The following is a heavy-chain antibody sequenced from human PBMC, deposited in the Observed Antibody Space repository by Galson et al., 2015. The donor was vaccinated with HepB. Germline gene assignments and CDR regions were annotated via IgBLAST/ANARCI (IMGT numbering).Heavy chain of an antibody. CDR1: GYTFTSYY. J-gene: IGHJ4*02. CDR3: ARATHGYNYDY. V-gene: IGHV1-46*04. Sequence: SVKVSCKASGYTFTSYYMHWVRQAPGQGLEWMGIINPSGGSTSYAQKLQGRVTMTRDTSTSTVYMELSSLRSEDTAVYYCARATHGYNYDYWGQGTLVTVSS. D-gene: IGHD5-24*01. CDR2: INPSGGST.